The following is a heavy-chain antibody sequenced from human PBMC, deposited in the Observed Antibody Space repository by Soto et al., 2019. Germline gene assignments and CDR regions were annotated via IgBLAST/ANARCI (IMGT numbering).Heavy chain of an antibody. V-gene: IGHV3-30*04. J-gene: IGHJ6*02. D-gene: IGHD4-17*01. CDR1: GFTFSSYA. Sequence: QVQMVESGGGVVQPGRSLRLSCAASGFTFSSYAMHWVRQAPGKGLEWVAVISYDGTNKYYADSVKGRFTISRDNSKNTRYLQMNSLRAEDTAIYYCARRHGDYNYYYGKDVWGQGTTVTVSS. CDR2: ISYDGTNK. CDR3: ARRHGDYNYYYGKDV.